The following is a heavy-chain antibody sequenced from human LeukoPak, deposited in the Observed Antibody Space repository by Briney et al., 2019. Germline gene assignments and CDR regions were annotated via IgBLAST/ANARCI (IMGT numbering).Heavy chain of an antibody. D-gene: IGHD6-6*01. CDR3: ARDPSILAFDI. V-gene: IGHV4-4*07. CDR2: IYTSGST. CDR1: GGSISSYY. J-gene: IGHJ3*02. Sequence: SETLSLTCAVSGGSISSYYWSWIRQPAGKGLEWIGRIYTSGSTNYNPSLESRITMSVDTSKNQFSLKLSSVTAADTAVYYCARDPSILAFDIWGQGTMVTVSS.